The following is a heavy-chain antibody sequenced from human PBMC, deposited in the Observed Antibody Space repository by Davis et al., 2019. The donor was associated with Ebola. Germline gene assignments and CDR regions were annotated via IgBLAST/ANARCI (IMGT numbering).Heavy chain of an antibody. CDR3: ARDTSGTTVSVGAFDI. CDR1: GFTFSSYA. Sequence: GESLKISCAASGFTFSSYAMHWVRQAPGKGLEWVAVISYDGSNKYYADSVKGRFTISRDNSKNTLYLQMNSLRAEDTAVYYCARDTSGTTVSVGAFDIWGQGTMVTVSS. J-gene: IGHJ3*02. CDR2: ISYDGSNK. D-gene: IGHD4-17*01. V-gene: IGHV3-30-3*01.